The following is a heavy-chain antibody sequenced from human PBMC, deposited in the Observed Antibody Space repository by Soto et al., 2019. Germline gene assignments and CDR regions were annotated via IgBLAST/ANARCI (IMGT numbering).Heavy chain of an antibody. D-gene: IGHD3-16*01. V-gene: IGHV6-1*01. Sequence: QTLSLTCVISGDSVSSNSAAWNWIRQSPSRGLEWLGRTYYRSKWYNDYAVSVKSRISINPDTSKNQFSLQLNSVTPEDMAVYYCARAPGGIDAFDIWGQGTMVTVSS. CDR2: TYYRSKWYN. CDR3: ARAPGGIDAFDI. CDR1: GDSVSSNSAA. J-gene: IGHJ3*02.